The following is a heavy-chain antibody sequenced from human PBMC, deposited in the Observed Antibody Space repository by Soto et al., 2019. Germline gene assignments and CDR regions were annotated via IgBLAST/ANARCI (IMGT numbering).Heavy chain of an antibody. CDR1: GGSVFGFY. J-gene: IGHJ4*02. D-gene: IGHD3-10*02. CDR3: ARGHGIYVRFDS. Sequence: QVHLQESGPGRVKPSETLSLTCSVSGGSVFGFYWNWLRQTPGKGLEWIGNIYNNGRTNDNPSLKNRVTISIDTSKNQFSLHLSSVTTAETAMYFCARGHGIYVRFDSWGQGTLVSFSS. V-gene: IGHV4-59*02. CDR2: IYNNGRT.